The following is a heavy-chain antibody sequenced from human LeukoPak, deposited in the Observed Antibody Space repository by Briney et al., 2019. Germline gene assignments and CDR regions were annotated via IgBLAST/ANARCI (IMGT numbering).Heavy chain of an antibody. CDR1: RFTFSSYG. D-gene: IGHD3-22*01. CDR3: ARSGTYDSSGYSEY. V-gene: IGHV3-33*01. Sequence: GRSLRLSCAASRFTFSSYGMHWVRQAPGKGLEWVAVIWYDGSNKYYADSVKGRFTISRDNSKNTLYLQMNSLRAEDTAVYYCARSGTYDSSGYSEYWGQGTLVTVSS. CDR2: IWYDGSNK. J-gene: IGHJ4*02.